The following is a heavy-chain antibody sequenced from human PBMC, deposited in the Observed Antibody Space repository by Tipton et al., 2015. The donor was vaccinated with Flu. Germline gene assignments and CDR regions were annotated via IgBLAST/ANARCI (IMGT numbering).Heavy chain of an antibody. Sequence: TLSLTCAVSGYSISSGYYWGWIRQPPGKGLEWIGSIYRSGTTYYNSSLKSRVTISVDTSKTQFSLNLSSVTAADTAVYYCARLTYYYGSGTSDYWGQGTLVTVSS. CDR1: GYSISSGYY. CDR2: IYRSGTT. J-gene: IGHJ4*02. V-gene: IGHV4-38-2*01. D-gene: IGHD3-10*01. CDR3: ARLTYYYGSGTSDY.